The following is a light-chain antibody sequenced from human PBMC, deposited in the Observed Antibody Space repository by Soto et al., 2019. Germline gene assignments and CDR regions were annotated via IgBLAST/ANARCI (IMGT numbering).Light chain of an antibody. J-gene: IGLJ1*01. CDR2: DVS. CDR3: TSYKSSSTPYV. V-gene: IGLV2-14*01. CDR1: SSDVGGYTY. Sequence: QSALTQPASVSGSPGQSITISCDGTSSDVGGYTYVSWYQQHPGKAPKLMIYDVSNRPSGVSNRFSGSKSGNTASLTISGLQAEDEADYYCTSYKSSSTPYVFGGGTKLTVL.